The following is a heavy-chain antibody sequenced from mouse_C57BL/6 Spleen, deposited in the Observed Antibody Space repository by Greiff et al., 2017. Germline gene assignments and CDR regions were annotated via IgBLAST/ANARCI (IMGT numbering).Heavy chain of an antibody. D-gene: IGHD2-3*01. CDR2: ISDGGSYT. V-gene: IGHV5-4*01. CDR1: GFTFSSYA. CDR3: ARDDANYFDY. Sequence: EVQLVESGGGLVKPGGSLKLSCAASGFTFSSYAMSWVRQTPEKRLEWVATISDGGSYTYYPDNVKGRFTIYRDNAKNNLYLQMSHLKSEDTAMYYCARDDANYFDYWGQGTTLTVSS. J-gene: IGHJ2*01.